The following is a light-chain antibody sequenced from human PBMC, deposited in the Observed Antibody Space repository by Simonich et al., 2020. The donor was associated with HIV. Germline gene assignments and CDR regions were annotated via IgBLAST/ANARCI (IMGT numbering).Light chain of an antibody. J-gene: IGLJ3*02. CDR1: SSDVGKYNL. CDR3: CSYAGSSSFWV. CDR2: EGT. Sequence: QSALTQPASVSGSPGQSITISCTGTSSDVGKYNLVSWYQHHPGKAPKLMIYEGTKLPSGVSNRFSGSRSGNTASLTISGLQAEDEADYYCCSYAGSSSFWVFGGGTKLTVL. V-gene: IGLV2-23*01.